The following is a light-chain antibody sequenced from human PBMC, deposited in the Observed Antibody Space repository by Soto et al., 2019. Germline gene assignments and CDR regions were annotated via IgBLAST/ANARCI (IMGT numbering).Light chain of an antibody. J-gene: IGKJ1*01. CDR1: QSLLHSNGYNY. Sequence: DIVMTQSPLSLPVTPGEPASISCRSSQSLLHSNGYNYLDWYLQKPGQSPQLLIYLGSNRASGVPDRFSGSGSGTDFTLKISRVEAEDVGVSYCMQPLQTPRTFGQGTKVEIK. CDR3: MQPLQTPRT. V-gene: IGKV2-28*01. CDR2: LGS.